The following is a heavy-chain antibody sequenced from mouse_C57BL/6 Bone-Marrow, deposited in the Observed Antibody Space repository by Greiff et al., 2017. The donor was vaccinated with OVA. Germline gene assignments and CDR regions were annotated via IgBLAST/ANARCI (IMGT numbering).Heavy chain of an antibody. CDR3: ARGGVMEALYIEG. Sequence: VQLQQSGAELVRPGASVKVSCKASGYAFTSYWIEWVKQRPGQGLEWIGEINPGGGGNNYNEKFKGKATLTADKYSSTAYMQLSSLTSEDSAVYFCARGGVMEALYIEGWGTGTSVTASA. CDR2: INPGGGGN. V-gene: IGHV1-54*01. CDR1: GYAFTSYW. D-gene: IGHD1-1*02. J-gene: IGHJ1*03.